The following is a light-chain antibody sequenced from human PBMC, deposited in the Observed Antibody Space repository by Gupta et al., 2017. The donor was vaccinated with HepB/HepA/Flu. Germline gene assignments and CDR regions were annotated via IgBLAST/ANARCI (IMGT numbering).Light chain of an antibody. CDR1: SLRSYY. Sequence: SSELTQDPAVSVALGQTVRIKCQGDSLRSYYASWYQQKPGQAPVLVIYGKNNRPSGIPDRFSGSSSGNTASLTITGAQAEDEADYYCNSRDSSGNHAVFGGGTKLTVL. CDR3: NSRDSSGNHAV. CDR2: GKN. V-gene: IGLV3-19*01. J-gene: IGLJ2*01.